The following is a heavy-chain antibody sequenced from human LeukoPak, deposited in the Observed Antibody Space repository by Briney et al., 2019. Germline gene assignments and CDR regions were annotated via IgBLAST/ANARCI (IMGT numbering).Heavy chain of an antibody. CDR2: MNPNSGNT. D-gene: IGHD3-16*01. V-gene: IGHV1-8*03. Sequence: ASVKVSCKASGYTFTSYDINWVRQATGQGLEWMGWMNPNSGNTGYAQKFQGRVTITRNTSISTAYMELSSLRSEDTAVYYCARESPYDGDSYYMDVWGKGTTVTISS. CDR1: GYTFTSYD. J-gene: IGHJ6*03. CDR3: ARESPYDGDSYYMDV.